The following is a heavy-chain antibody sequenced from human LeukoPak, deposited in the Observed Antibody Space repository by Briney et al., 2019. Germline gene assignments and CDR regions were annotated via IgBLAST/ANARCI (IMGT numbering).Heavy chain of an antibody. CDR3: ARAPRQWPNHFDY. J-gene: IGHJ4*02. CDR1: GYTFTSYG. D-gene: IGHD6-19*01. Sequence: ASVKVSCKASGYTFTSYGISWVGQAPGQGLEWMGWISAYNGNTNYAQKLQGRVTMTTDTSTSTAYMELSSLRSEDTAVYYCARAPRQWPNHFDYWGQGTLVTVSS. CDR2: ISAYNGNT. V-gene: IGHV1-18*01.